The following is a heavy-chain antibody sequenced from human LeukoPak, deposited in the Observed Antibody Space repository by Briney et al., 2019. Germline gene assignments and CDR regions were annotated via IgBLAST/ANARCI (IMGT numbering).Heavy chain of an antibody. CDR2: INPSGGST. V-gene: IGHV1-46*01. D-gene: IGHD5-12*01. J-gene: IGHJ3*02. CDR3: ASNSGYDRVLWI. Sequence: ASVKVSCKASGYTFTSYYMHWVRQAPGQGLELMGIINPSGGSTSYAQKFQGRVTMTRDTSTSTVYMELSSLRSEDTAVYYCASNSGYDRVLWIWGQGTMVTVSS. CDR1: GYTFTSYY.